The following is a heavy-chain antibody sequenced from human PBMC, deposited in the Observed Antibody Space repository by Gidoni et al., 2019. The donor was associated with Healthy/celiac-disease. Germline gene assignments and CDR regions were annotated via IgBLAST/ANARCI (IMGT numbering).Heavy chain of an antibody. V-gene: IGHV3-30*18. CDR2: ISYDGSNK. J-gene: IGHJ4*02. CDR1: GFTFSSSG. CDR3: AKIFTVGHYYDSSALWD. Sequence: QVQLVESGGGVVQPGRSLRLSWAASGFTFSSSGMHWVRPAPGKGLGWVAVISYDGSNKYYADSVKGRFTISRDNSKNTLYLQMNSLRAEDTAVYYCAKIFTVGHYYDSSALWDWGQGTLVTVSS. D-gene: IGHD3-22*01.